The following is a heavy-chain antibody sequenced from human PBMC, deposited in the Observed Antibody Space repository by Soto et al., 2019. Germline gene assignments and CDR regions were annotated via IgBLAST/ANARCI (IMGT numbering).Heavy chain of an antibody. J-gene: IGHJ5*02. CDR1: GGSISSGDYY. V-gene: IGHV4-30-4*01. CDR3: VKRLRHVTIPGPWFDP. CDR2: IYYSGST. D-gene: IGHD1-1*01. Sequence: LSLTYTVSGGSISSGDYYWSWIRQPPGKGLEWIGYIYYSGSTYYNPSLKSRVTISVDTSKNQFSLKLSSVTAADTAMYYCVKRLRHVTIPGPWFDPWGQGTLVTVSS.